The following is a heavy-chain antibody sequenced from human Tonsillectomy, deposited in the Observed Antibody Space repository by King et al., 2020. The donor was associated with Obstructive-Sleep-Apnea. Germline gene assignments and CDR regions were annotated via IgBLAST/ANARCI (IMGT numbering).Heavy chain of an antibody. V-gene: IGHV4-34*01. J-gene: IGHJ4*02. D-gene: IGHD2-2*01. CDR2: INHSGST. CDR1: GGSFSGYY. CDR3: ATGYQLLTQIPYYFDY. Sequence: VQLQQWGAGLLKPSETLSLTCAVYGGSFSGYYWSWIRQPPGKGLEWIGEINHSGSTNYNPSLKSRVTISVDTSKNQFSLKLSSVTAADTAVYYCATGYQLLTQIPYYFDYWGQGTLVTVSS.